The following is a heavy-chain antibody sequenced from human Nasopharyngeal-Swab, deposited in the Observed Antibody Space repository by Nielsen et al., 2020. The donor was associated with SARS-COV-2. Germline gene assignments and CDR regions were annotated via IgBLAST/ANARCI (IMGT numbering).Heavy chain of an antibody. V-gene: IGHV4-61*02. J-gene: IGHJ5*02. CDR1: GGSISSGSYY. Sequence: SETLSLTCTVSGGSISSGSYYWSWIRQPAGKGLEWIGRIYTSGSTNYNPSLKSRVTISVDTSKNQFSLKLSSVTAADTAVYYCARGYSSGWLFDPWGQGTLVTVSS. CDR2: IYTSGST. D-gene: IGHD6-19*01. CDR3: ARGYSSGWLFDP.